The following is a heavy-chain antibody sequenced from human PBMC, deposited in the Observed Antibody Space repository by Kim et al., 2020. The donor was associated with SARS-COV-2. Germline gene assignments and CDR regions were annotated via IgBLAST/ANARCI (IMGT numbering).Heavy chain of an antibody. CDR2: IYYSGST. J-gene: IGHJ6*02. V-gene: IGHV4-39*01. CDR3: ATPHYDILTGYLYYGMDV. CDR1: GGSISSSSYY. D-gene: IGHD3-9*01. Sequence: SETLSLTCTVSGGSISSSSYYWGWIRQPPGKGLEWIGSIYYSGSTYYNPSLKSRVTISVDTSKNQFSLKLSSVTAADTAVYYCATPHYDILTGYLYYGMDVGGQGTTVTVSS.